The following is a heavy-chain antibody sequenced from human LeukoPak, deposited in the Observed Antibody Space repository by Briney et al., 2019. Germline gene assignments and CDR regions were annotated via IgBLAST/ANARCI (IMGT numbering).Heavy chain of an antibody. V-gene: IGHV1-18*01. CDR1: GYTFTSYG. CDR3: ARERDYYDSSGYYVGAFDI. Sequence: ASVKVSCKASGYTFTSYGISWVRQAPGQGLEWMGWISAYNGNTNYAQKLQGRVTMTTDTSTSTAYMELRSLRSDDTAVYYRARERDYYDSSGYYVGAFDIWSQGTMVTVSS. D-gene: IGHD3-22*01. J-gene: IGHJ3*02. CDR2: ISAYNGNT.